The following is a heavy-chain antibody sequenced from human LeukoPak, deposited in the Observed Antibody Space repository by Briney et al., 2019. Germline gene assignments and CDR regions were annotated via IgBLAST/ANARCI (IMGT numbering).Heavy chain of an antibody. CDR2: IYASGGTT. J-gene: IGHJ4*02. V-gene: IGHV3-23*01. CDR3: AKDRIPDGKNSLDY. Sequence: PGGSLRLSCEGSGFTFSGFAMNWVRQTPGKGLEWVSLIYASGGTTYYADSVRGRFTVSRDNSRNTVFLQMNGLRVEDTARYFCAKDRIPDGKNSLDYWGQGTQVTVSS. D-gene: IGHD5-24*01. CDR1: GFTFSGFA.